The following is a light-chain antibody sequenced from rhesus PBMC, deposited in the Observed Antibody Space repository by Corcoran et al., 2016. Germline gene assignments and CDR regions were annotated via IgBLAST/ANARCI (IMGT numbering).Light chain of an antibody. CDR3: QHYTIWPYT. CDR2: GAS. J-gene: IGKJ2*01. V-gene: IGKV3-42*03. CDR1: QTVSRS. Sequence: EIVMTQSPATLSLSPGERATLSCRASQTVSRSLAWYQQKPGQPPRLFIYGASTRAIGIPDRFSGSCSGTDFTLTISSLEPEDFAVYYCQHYTIWPYTFGQGTKVEI.